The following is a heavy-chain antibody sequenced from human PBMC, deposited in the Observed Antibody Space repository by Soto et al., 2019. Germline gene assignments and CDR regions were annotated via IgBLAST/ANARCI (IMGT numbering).Heavy chain of an antibody. CDR2: IKQDGSEK. CDR3: ARACPRVVAATRWGYYFDY. J-gene: IGHJ4*02. Sequence: GGSLRLSCAASGFTFSSYWMSWVRQAPGKGLEWVANIKQDGSEKYYVDSVKGRFTISRDNAKNSLYLQMNSLRAEDTAVYYCARACPRVVAATRWGYYFDYWGQGTLVTVSS. D-gene: IGHD2-15*01. V-gene: IGHV3-7*01. CDR1: GFTFSSYW.